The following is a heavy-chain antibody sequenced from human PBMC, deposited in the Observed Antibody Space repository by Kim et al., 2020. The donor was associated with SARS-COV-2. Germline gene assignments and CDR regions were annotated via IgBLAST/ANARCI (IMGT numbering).Heavy chain of an antibody. Sequence: GGSLRLSCAASGFTFSNYYMSWVRQAPGKGLEWVAYISSGSSYQNFADSVRGRFTISRDNSKNTLYLQMNSLRAEDTSMYYCAKVSEAGGTWYHFDSWR. V-gene: IGHV3-11*05. CDR2: ISSGSSYQ. CDR3: AKVSEAGGTWYHFDS. J-gene: IGHJ4*01. CDR1: GFTFSNYY. D-gene: IGHD6-13*01.